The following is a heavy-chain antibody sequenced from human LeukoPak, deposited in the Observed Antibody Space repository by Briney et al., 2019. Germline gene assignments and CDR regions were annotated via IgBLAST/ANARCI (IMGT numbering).Heavy chain of an antibody. CDR2: IRRRAYGGAA. CDR1: GFAFDDFA. CDR3: SRNGLVDFDY. J-gene: IGHJ4*02. Sequence: GGSLRLSCTPSGFAFDDFAMSWVRQPAGKGLEWVGFIRRRAYGGAAEYAASVKGGFIISRDDSKGIAYLQMNSLKTEDTAVYYCSRNGLVDFDYWGQGSRVIVSP. V-gene: IGHV3-49*04.